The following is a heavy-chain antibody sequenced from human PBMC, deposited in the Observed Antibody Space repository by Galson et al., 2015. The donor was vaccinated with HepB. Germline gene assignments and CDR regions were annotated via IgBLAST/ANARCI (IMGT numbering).Heavy chain of an antibody. V-gene: IGHV1-3*01. Sequence: SVKVSCKASGYTFTSYAMHWVSQAPGQRLEWMGWINAGNGNTKYSQKFQGRVTITRDTSASTAYMELSSLRSEDTAVYYCASTGRDSGYDYYYYYGMDVWGQGTTVTVSS. J-gene: IGHJ6*02. D-gene: IGHD5-12*01. CDR1: GYTFTSYA. CDR2: INAGNGNT. CDR3: ASTGRDSGYDYYYYYGMDV.